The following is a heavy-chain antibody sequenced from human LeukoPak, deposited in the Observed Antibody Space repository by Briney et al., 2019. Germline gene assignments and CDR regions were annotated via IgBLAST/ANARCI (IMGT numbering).Heavy chain of an antibody. CDR2: INHSGST. CDR1: GGSFSDYY. V-gene: IGHV4-34*01. Sequence: SETLSLTCAVYGGSFSDYYWSWIRQPPGKGLEWIGEINHSGSTNYNPSLKSRVTISVDTSKNQFSLKLSSVTAADTAVYYCARAPGAMVRGVIPYYYYGMDVWGQGTTVTVSS. D-gene: IGHD3-10*01. CDR3: ARAPGAMVRGVIPYYYYGMDV. J-gene: IGHJ6*02.